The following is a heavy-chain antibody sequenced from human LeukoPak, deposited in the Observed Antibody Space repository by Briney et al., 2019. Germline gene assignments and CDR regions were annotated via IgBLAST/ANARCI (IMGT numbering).Heavy chain of an antibody. V-gene: IGHV4-34*01. Sequence: SETLSLTCAVYGGSFSGYYWSWIRQPPGKGLEWIGEINHSGSTNYNPSLKSRVTISVDTSKNQFSLKLSSVTAADTAVYYCARDHLRRDDYWGQGTLVTVSS. CDR3: ARDHLRRDDY. CDR2: INHSGST. J-gene: IGHJ4*02. CDR1: GGSFSGYY. D-gene: IGHD1-14*01.